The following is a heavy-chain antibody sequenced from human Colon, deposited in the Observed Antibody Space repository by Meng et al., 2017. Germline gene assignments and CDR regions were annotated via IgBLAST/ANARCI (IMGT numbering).Heavy chain of an antibody. CDR1: GDSISSTNW. V-gene: IGHV4-4*02. Sequence: QVQLQESGPGLVKPSETLTLTCSVSGDSISSTNWWTWVRQPTGKGLEWIGQVFHTRHTRYNPALESRVTISVDNSMDQFSLRLNSVSAADTAVYYCARDLGSGGSYGMDVWGQGTMVTVSS. CDR2: VFHTRHT. CDR3: ARDLGSGGSYGMDV. J-gene: IGHJ6*02. D-gene: IGHD3-10*01.